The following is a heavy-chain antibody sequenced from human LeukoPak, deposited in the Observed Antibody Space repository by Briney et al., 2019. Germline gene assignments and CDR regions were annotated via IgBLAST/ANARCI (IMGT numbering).Heavy chain of an antibody. CDR3: ATSGRIAAVYYFDY. CDR2: ISYDGSNK. V-gene: IGHV3-30*04. CDR1: GFTFSSYA. Sequence: GGSLRLSCAASGFTFSSYAMHWVRQAPGKGLEWVAVISYDGSNKYYADSVKGRFTISRDNFKNTLYLQMNSLRAEDTAVYYCATSGRIAAVYYFDYWGRGTLVTVSS. J-gene: IGHJ4*02. D-gene: IGHD6-13*01.